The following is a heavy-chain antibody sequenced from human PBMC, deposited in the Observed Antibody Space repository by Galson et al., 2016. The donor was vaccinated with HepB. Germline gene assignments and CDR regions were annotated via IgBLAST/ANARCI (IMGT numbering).Heavy chain of an antibody. Sequence: SETLSLTCVVSDGSIGTRNWWSWVRQPPGKGPERIGEIFRSGSTSYNPSLKSRVTISVDKSKNQFSLRLSSVTAADTAVYYCARDADYGDYRTWGYWGQGTLVTVSS. V-gene: IGHV4-4*02. CDR1: DGSIGTRNW. CDR2: IFRSGST. J-gene: IGHJ4*02. CDR3: ARDADYGDYRTWGY. D-gene: IGHD4-17*01.